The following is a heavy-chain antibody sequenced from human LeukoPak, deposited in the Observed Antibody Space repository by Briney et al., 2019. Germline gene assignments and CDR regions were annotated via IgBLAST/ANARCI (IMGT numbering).Heavy chain of an antibody. J-gene: IGHJ4*02. Sequence: PSETLSLTCTVSGGPISSYYWSWIRQPPGKGLEWIGYIYYSGSTNYNPSLKSRVTISVDTSKDQFSLKLSSVTAADTAVYYCARHLVTTFDYWGQGILVIVSS. CDR1: GGPISSYY. CDR3: ARHLVTTFDY. CDR2: IYYSGST. D-gene: IGHD4-17*01. V-gene: IGHV4-59*01.